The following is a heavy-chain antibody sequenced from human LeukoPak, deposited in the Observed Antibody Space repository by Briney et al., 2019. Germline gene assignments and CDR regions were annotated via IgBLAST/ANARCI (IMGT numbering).Heavy chain of an antibody. Sequence: QPGGSLRLSCAASGFTFSIYAMSWVRQAPGEGLEWVSAISGSGGSTYYADSVKGRFTISRDNSKNTLYLQKTSLRAEDTAVYYCEKGGMITFGGVIVSPPEHFQHWGQGTLFTVSS. CDR3: EKGGMITFGGVIVSPPEHFQH. CDR2: ISGSGGST. CDR1: GFTFSIYA. V-gene: IGHV3-23*01. J-gene: IGHJ1*01. D-gene: IGHD3-16*02.